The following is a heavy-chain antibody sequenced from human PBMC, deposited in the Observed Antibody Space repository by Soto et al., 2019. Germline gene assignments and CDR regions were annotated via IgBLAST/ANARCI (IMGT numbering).Heavy chain of an antibody. Sequence: EVQLVESGGGLVKPGGSLRLSCAASGFTFSSYSMNWVRQAPGKGLEWVSSISSSSSYIYYADSVKGRFTISRDNAKNSLYLQMNSLRAEDTAVYYCARALTTVTSFDYCGMDVWGQGTTVTVSS. CDR2: ISSSSSYI. J-gene: IGHJ6*02. CDR3: ARALTTVTSFDYCGMDV. CDR1: GFTFSSYS. V-gene: IGHV3-21*01. D-gene: IGHD4-4*01.